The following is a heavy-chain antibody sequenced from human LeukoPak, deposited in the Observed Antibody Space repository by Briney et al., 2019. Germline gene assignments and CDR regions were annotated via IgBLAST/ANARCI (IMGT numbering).Heavy chain of an antibody. CDR1: GGSISSSSYY. CDR3: ARGQGYYDSSGYYPADAFDI. Sequence: PSETLSLTCTVSGGSISSSSYYWGWIRQPPGKGLEWIGSIYYSGSTYYNPSLKSRVTISVDTSKNQFSLKLSSVTAADTAVYYCARGQGYYDSSGYYPADAFDIWGQGTMVTVSS. CDR2: IYYSGST. J-gene: IGHJ3*02. V-gene: IGHV4-39*01. D-gene: IGHD3-22*01.